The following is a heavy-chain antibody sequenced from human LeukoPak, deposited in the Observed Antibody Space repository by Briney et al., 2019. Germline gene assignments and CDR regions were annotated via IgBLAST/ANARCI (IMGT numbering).Heavy chain of an antibody. CDR1: GFTFSSYW. Sequence: GGSLRLSCAASGFTFSSYWMSWVRQARGKGLEWVANIKQDGSEKYYVDSVKGRFTISRDNAKNSLYLQMNSLRAEDTAVYYCAKGPSYYYYYMDVWGKGTTVTVSS. V-gene: IGHV3-7*01. J-gene: IGHJ6*03. CDR2: IKQDGSEK. CDR3: AKGPSYYYYYMDV.